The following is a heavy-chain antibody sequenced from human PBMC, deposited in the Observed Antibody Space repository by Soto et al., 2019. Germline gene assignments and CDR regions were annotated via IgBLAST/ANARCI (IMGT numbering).Heavy chain of an antibody. CDR3: ARSIAAAGSDY. CDR1: GGSFNRHT. D-gene: IGHD6-13*01. CDR2: IITIFGTA. Sequence: QVQLVQSGAEVRKPGSSVRVSCKASGGSFNRHTISWVRQAPGQGLEWMGGIITIFGTANHAQKFQGRVTIIADESTSTVYMELRSLRSDDTAVYYCARSIAAAGSDYWGQGTLVTVSS. J-gene: IGHJ4*02. V-gene: IGHV1-69*01.